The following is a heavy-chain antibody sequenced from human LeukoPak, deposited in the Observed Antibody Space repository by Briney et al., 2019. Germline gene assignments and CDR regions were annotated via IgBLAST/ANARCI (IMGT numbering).Heavy chain of an antibody. CDR3: TRVRSGNDFDY. D-gene: IGHD3-10*01. CDR2: IRSKGYGGTT. V-gene: IGHV3-49*04. Sequence: GRSLRLSCSASGFTFGDHAMSWVRQAPGKGLEWVGSIRSKGYGGTTEYAASVEGRFSLSRDDSKSFVYLQMSSLKTEDTAVYYCTRVRSGNDFDYWGQGTLVIVSS. CDR1: GFTFGDHA. J-gene: IGHJ4*02.